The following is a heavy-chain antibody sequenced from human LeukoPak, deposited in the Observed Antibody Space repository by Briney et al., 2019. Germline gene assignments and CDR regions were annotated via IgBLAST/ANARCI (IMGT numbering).Heavy chain of an antibody. V-gene: IGHV3-23*01. Sequence: GGSLRLSCAASGLTFSSYAMNWVRQAPGKGLEWVSGISGSGGSTYYADSVKGRFTISRDNSKKRLYLQMNSLRAEDTASYYCAKDRLWFGELLVSMDVCGKRTTVTVSS. D-gene: IGHD3-10*01. CDR2: ISGSGGST. CDR3: AKDRLWFGELLVSMDV. J-gene: IGHJ6*03. CDR1: GLTFSSYA.